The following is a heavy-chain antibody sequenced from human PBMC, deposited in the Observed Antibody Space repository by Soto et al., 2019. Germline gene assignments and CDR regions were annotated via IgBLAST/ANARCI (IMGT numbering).Heavy chain of an antibody. D-gene: IGHD5-12*01. CDR2: IYNSGST. CDR3: ACPSGNDAY. V-gene: IGHV3-66*01. Sequence: EVQLVESGGGLVQPGGSLRLSCAASGFIVSSNYMTWVRQAPGKGLEWVSVIYNSGSTYYADSVKGRFTISRDNSKNTLYLQMNSLRAEDTAVYYCACPSGNDAYRGQGTLVIVSS. CDR1: GFIVSSNY. J-gene: IGHJ4*02.